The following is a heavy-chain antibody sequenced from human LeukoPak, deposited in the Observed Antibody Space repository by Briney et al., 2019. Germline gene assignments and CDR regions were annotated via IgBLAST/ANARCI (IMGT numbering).Heavy chain of an antibody. Sequence: SETLSLTCTVSGGSLNRFYWAWIRQPAGRGLEWIGRIHSGGTTNYNPSLESRLTFSLDTSQNHLSLKLNSVTAADTAVYYCARDSPDGYTSGHYFYYLDVWSKGTTVTVSS. D-gene: IGHD5-18*01. CDR3: ARDSPDGYTSGHYFYYLDV. CDR2: IHSGGTT. J-gene: IGHJ6*03. CDR1: GGSLNRFY. V-gene: IGHV4-4*07.